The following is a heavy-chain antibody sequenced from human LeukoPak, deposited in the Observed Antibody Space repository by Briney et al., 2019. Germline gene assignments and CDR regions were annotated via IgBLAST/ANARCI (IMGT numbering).Heavy chain of an antibody. CDR1: GFTFSSYG. CDR2: ISYDGSNK. D-gene: IGHD6-13*01. Sequence: PGRSLRLSCAASGFTFSSYGMHWVRQAPGKGLEWVAVISYDGSNKYYADSVKGRFTISRDNSKNTLYLQMNSLRAEDTAVYYCAKGGSSSWFKYVSSEYFQHWGQGTLVTVSS. J-gene: IGHJ1*01. V-gene: IGHV3-30*18. CDR3: AKGGSSSWFKYVSSEYFQH.